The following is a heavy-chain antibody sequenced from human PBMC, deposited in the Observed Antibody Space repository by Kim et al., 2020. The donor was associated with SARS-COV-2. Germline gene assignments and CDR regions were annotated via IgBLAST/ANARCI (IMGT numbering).Heavy chain of an antibody. J-gene: IGHJ6*02. CDR3: ARSLGGGYYYGMDV. D-gene: IGHD3-16*01. Sequence: AESGKGRLTISRDNSKNTLYLQMNSLGAEDTAGYDCARSLGGGYYYGMDVWGQGTTVTVSS. V-gene: IGHV3-30*02.